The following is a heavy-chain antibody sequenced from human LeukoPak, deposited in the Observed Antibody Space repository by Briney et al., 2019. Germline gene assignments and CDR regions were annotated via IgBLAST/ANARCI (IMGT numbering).Heavy chain of an antibody. CDR2: IYYSGST. CDR3: ARHRMGAAPLVDY. D-gene: IGHD1-26*01. Sequence: SETLSLTCTVSGGSISSGDYYWSWIRQPPGKGLEWIGYIYYSGSTNYNPSLKSRVTISVDTSKNQFSLKLSSVTAADTAVYYCARHRMGAAPLVDYWGQGTLVTVSS. J-gene: IGHJ4*02. V-gene: IGHV4-30-4*01. CDR1: GGSISSGDYY.